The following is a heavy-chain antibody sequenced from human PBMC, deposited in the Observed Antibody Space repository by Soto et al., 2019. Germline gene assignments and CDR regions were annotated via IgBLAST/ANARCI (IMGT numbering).Heavy chain of an antibody. CDR2: IRSKANNYAT. D-gene: IGHD6-6*01. V-gene: IGHV3-73*01. CDR1: GFTFSGSA. CDR3: TRRSEGEYYHDGMNV. Sequence: EEQLVESGGGLVQPGGSLKLSCAGSGFTFSGSAIHWVRQASGRGLEWVARIRSKANNYATASAASVEGRFIVSRDDSKNTAYLQMNSLEPEDTAVYYCTRRSEGEYYHDGMNVWGQGTTVTVSS. J-gene: IGHJ6*02.